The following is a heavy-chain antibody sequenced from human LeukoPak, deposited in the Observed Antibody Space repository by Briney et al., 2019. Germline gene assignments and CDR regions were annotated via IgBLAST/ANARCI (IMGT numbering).Heavy chain of an antibody. Sequence: PGGSLRLSCAASGFTFSSYSMNWVRQAPGKGLEWASSISSSSSYIYYADSVKGRFTISRDNAKNSLYLQMNSLRAEDTAVYYCARAPGHYYYYYYMDVWGKGTTVTVSS. CDR1: GFTFSSYS. CDR3: ARAPGHYYYYYYMDV. V-gene: IGHV3-21*01. CDR2: ISSSSSYI. J-gene: IGHJ6*03.